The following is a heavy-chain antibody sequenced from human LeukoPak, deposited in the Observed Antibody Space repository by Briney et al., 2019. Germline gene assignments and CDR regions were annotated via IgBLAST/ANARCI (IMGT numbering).Heavy chain of an antibody. V-gene: IGHV3-23*01. D-gene: IGHD2-15*01. CDR3: AKLGTDCSGASCYRRSFDY. CDR2: ITDSGDST. CDR1: GFTFSIHA. J-gene: IGHJ4*02. Sequence: GGFLRLSCAASGFTFSIHAMSWVRQAPGKGLEWVSAITDSGDSTYYADSVEGRFTISRDNSENTLYLQMNSLRAEDTAVYYCAKLGTDCSGASCYRRSFDYWGQGTLVTVSS.